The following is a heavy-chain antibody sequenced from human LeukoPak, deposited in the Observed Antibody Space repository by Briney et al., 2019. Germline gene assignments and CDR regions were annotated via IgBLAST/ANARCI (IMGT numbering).Heavy chain of an antibody. CDR1: GGTFSSYA. V-gene: IGHV1-8*02. Sequence: ASVKVSCKASGGTFSSYAISWVRQATGQGLEWMGWMNPSSGNTGYAQKFQGRVTMTRNTSISTAYMELSSLRSEDTAVYYCARGYHRYYYGSGRWYNWFDPWGQGTLVTVSS. CDR2: MNPSSGNT. J-gene: IGHJ5*02. CDR3: ARGYHRYYYGSGRWYNWFDP. D-gene: IGHD3-10*01.